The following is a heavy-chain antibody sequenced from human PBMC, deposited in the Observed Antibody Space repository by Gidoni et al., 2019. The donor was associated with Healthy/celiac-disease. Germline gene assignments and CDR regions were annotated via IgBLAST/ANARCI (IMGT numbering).Heavy chain of an antibody. CDR3: ARATIDSSGYCDAFDI. J-gene: IGHJ3*02. CDR1: GGSITSGGYY. V-gene: IGHV4-31*03. D-gene: IGHD3-22*01. Sequence: QVQLQESGPGLVKPSQTLSLTCTVSGGSITSGGYYWSWIRQHPGKGLEWIGYIYYSGSTYYNPSLKSRVTISVDTSKNQFSLKLSSVTAADTAVYYCARATIDSSGYCDAFDIWGQGTMVTVSS. CDR2: IYYSGST.